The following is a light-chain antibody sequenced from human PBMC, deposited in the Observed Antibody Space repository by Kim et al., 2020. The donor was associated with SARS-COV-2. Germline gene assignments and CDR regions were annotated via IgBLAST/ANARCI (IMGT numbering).Light chain of an antibody. Sequence: PGQSVTISCTGTSSDVGGYNYVSWYQRHPGTAPKLMIYDVTKRPSGVPDRFSGSKSGDTASLTISGLQAEDEADYYCCSFAGTSYVFGIGTKVTVL. V-gene: IGLV2-11*01. J-gene: IGLJ1*01. CDR3: CSFAGTSYV. CDR1: SSDVGGYNY. CDR2: DVT.